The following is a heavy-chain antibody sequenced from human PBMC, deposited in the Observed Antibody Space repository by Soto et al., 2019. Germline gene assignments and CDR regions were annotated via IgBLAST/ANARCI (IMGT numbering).Heavy chain of an antibody. D-gene: IGHD2-2*03. J-gene: IGHJ6*03. CDR3: ASLPGYCSSTSCYYHYYYFMDV. Sequence: PAGSLTLSCAASGFTFSSCSMNRGRRAPGRGREGGTGISSSSSYIYYADSVKGRFTISRDNAKNSLYLQMNSLRAEDTAVYYCASLPGYCSSTSCYYHYYYFMDVWGKGTTVTVSS. V-gene: IGHV3-21*01. CDR2: ISSSSSYI. CDR1: GFTFSSCS.